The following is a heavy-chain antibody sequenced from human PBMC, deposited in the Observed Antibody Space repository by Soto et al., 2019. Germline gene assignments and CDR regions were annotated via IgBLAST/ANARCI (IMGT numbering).Heavy chain of an antibody. V-gene: IGHV1-69*13. CDR3: AKGGGQYQLLEYYYYYYGMDV. D-gene: IGHD2-2*01. J-gene: IGHJ6*02. CDR1: GGTFSSYA. CDR2: IIPIFGTA. Sequence: ASVKVSCKASGGTFSSYAISWVRQAPGQGLEWMGGIIPIFGTANYAQKFQGRVTITADESTSTAYMELSSLRSEDTAVYYCAKGGGQYQLLEYYYYYYGMDVWGQGTTVTVSS.